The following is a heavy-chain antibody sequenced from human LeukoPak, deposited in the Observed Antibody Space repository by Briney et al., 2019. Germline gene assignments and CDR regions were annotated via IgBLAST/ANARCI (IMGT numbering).Heavy chain of an antibody. CDR1: GFTFSKNW. CDR3: ARGTSAGGPISPFDF. D-gene: IGHD6-13*01. Sequence: GGSLRLSCVASGFTFSKNWMHWVRKAPGKGLVWVSRIQGDGSNTNYADSVKGRFSISRDNAKNTVYLQMNSLRAEDTGIYYCARGTSAGGPISPFDFWGQGTVVTVSS. V-gene: IGHV3-74*01. CDR2: IQGDGSNT. J-gene: IGHJ4*02.